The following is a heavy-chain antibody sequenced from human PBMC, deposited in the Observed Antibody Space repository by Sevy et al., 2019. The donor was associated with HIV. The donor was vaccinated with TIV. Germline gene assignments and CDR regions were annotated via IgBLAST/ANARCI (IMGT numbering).Heavy chain of an antibody. J-gene: IGHJ3*02. CDR3: ARGEGGNIAFDI. Sequence: ASVKVSCKASGYTFTSYYMHLVRQAPGQGLEWMGIINPSGGSTSYAQKFQGRVTMTRDTSTSTVYMELSRLRSEDTAVYYCARGEGGNIAFDIWGQGTMVTVSS. D-gene: IGHD2-15*01. CDR2: INPSGGST. V-gene: IGHV1-46*01. CDR1: GYTFTSYY.